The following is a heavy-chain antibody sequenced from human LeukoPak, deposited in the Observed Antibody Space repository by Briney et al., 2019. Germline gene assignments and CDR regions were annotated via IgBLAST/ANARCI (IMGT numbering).Heavy chain of an antibody. CDR3: AKGAGGFSYYNWFDP. D-gene: IGHD5-18*01. CDR2: IYYSGTT. CDR1: GGSISSSSYY. J-gene: IGHJ5*02. Sequence: SETLSLTCTVSGGSISSSSYYWGWIRQPPGMGLEWIGSIYYSGTTHYNPSLESRVTISVDTSKNQFSLKLASVTAADTAIYYCAKGAGGFSYYNWFDPWGQGTLVTVSS. V-gene: IGHV4-39*07.